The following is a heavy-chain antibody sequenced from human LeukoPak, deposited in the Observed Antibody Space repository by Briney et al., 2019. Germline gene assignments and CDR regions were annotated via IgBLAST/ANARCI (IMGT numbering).Heavy chain of an antibody. J-gene: IGHJ5*02. CDR1: GYTFTSYD. CDR2: MNPNSGNT. V-gene: IGHV1-8*03. Sequence: ASVKVSCKASGYTFTSYDINWVRQATGQGLEWMGWMNPNSGNTGYAQKFQGRVTITRNTSISTAYMELSSLRSEDTAVYYCARGSYYDFWSGYQNNWFDPWGQGTLVTVSS. D-gene: IGHD3-3*01. CDR3: ARGSYYDFWSGYQNNWFDP.